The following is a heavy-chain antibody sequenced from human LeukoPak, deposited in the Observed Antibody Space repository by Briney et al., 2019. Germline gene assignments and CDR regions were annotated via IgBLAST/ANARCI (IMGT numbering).Heavy chain of an antibody. V-gene: IGHV3-74*01. CDR1: GFIFSRYW. CDR2: INSDGSGT. J-gene: IGHJ6*02. Sequence: PGGSLRLSCAASGFIFSRYWMHWVRQAPGKGLEWVSRINSDGSGTSYADSVKGRFTVSRDNAKNTLFLQMHSLKVEDMAVYYCARDLEDTSGYQPIYYYFGLDVWGQGTTVTVSS. CDR3: ARDLEDTSGYQPIYYYFGLDV. D-gene: IGHD3-22*01.